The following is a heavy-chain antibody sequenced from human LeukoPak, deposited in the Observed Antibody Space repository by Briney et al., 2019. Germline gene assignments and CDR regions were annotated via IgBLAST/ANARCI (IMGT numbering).Heavy chain of an antibody. CDR2: IRSKANSYAT. Sequence: PGGSLRLSCAASGFTFSGSAMHWVRQASGKGLEWVGRIRSKANSYATAYAASVKGRFTISSDDSKNTAYLQMNSLKTEDTAVYYCTAISPFDYWGQGTLVTVSS. D-gene: IGHD3-3*02. J-gene: IGHJ4*02. V-gene: IGHV3-73*01. CDR1: GFTFSGSA. CDR3: TAISPFDY.